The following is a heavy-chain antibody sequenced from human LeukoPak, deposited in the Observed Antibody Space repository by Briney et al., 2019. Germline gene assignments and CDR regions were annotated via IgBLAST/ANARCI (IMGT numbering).Heavy chain of an antibody. CDR2: IYYSEYT. CDR1: GDSVSSYY. J-gene: IGHJ4*02. Sequence: SETLSLTCTVSGDSVSSYYWSWIRQPPGKGLEWIGYIYYSEYTNYNPSLKSRVTISVDTSKNQFSLKLNSVTAADTAVYYCASQDDYYGSAPPDYWGQGTLVTVSS. CDR3: ASQDDYYGSAPPDY. D-gene: IGHD3-10*01. V-gene: IGHV4-59*02.